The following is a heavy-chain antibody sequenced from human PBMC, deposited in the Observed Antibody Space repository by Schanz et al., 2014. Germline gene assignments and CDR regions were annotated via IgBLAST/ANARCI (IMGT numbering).Heavy chain of an antibody. V-gene: IGHV3-15*01. CDR3: STDLTAVDYDAIGL. J-gene: IGHJ3*01. D-gene: IGHD4-17*01. CDR2: IKSKVDGGTT. CDR1: GFTFSDHF. Sequence: VYLVESGGGLVQPGGSLRLSCAASGFTFSDHFMDWVRQAPGKGLEWVGRIKSKVDGGTTDNAAPVQGRFTISRDDSKNTLHLQMNSLKAEDTAVYYCSTDLTAVDYDAIGLWGQGTMVTVSS.